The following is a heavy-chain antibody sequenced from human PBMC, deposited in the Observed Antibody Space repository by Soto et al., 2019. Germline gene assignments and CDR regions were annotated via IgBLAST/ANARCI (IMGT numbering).Heavy chain of an antibody. D-gene: IGHD3-10*01. CDR3: ARGIGAPYGSGSYVYYYYGMDV. CDR1: GGTFSSYA. Sequence: SVKVSCKASGGTFSSYAISWVRQAPGQGLEWMGGIIPIFGTANYAQKFQGRVTITADESTSTAYMELSSLRSEDTAVYYCARGIGAPYGSGSYVYYYYGMDVWGQGTTVTV. J-gene: IGHJ6*02. V-gene: IGHV1-69*01. CDR2: IIPIFGTA.